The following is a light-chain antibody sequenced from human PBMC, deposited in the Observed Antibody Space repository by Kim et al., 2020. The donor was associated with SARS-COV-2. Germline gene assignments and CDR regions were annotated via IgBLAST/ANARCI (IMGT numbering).Light chain of an antibody. CDR1: QSIRGY. Sequence: DIQMTQSPSSLSASVGERVTITCRASQSIRGYLNWYQQKPGKAPNLLIYGVFSLQGGVPSRFSGSGSGIDFTLTISSLQPEDVATYYCQQSSSMPYTFGQGTKLEI. V-gene: IGKV1-39*01. CDR2: GVF. CDR3: QQSSSMPYT. J-gene: IGKJ2*01.